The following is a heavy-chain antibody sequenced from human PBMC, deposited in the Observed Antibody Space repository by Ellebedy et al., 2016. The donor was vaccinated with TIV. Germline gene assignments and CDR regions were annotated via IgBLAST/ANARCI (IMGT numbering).Heavy chain of an antibody. J-gene: IGHJ4*02. CDR3: ERIGSISYSYFDY. CDR1: GFTFGSYW. V-gene: IGHV3-7*01. D-gene: IGHD3-3*02. CDR2: INQDGRET. Sequence: GESLKISCAASGFTFGSYWMSWVRQAPGKGLEWVARINQDGRETYYVDSVKGRFTISRDNAKKSVYLQMNSLRAEDTAVYYGERIGSISYSYFDYWGQGALVTVSS.